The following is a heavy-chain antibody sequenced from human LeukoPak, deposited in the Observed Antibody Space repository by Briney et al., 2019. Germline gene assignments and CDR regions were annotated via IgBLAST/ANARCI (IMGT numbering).Heavy chain of an antibody. CDR3: AGTPSLNYDFWSGYYYY. CDR2: IYHSGST. V-gene: IGHV4-38-2*02. CDR1: GYSISSGYY. D-gene: IGHD3-3*01. Sequence: PLETLSLTCTVSGYSISSGYYWGWIRQPPGKGLEWIGSIYHSGSTYYNPSLKSRVTISVDTSKNQFSLKLSSVTAADTAVYYCAGTPSLNYDFWSGYYYYWGQGTLVTVSS. J-gene: IGHJ4*02.